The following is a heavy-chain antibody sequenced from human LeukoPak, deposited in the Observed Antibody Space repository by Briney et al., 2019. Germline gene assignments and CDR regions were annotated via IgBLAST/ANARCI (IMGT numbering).Heavy chain of an antibody. Sequence: PSETLSLTCTVSGYSISSGYYWGWIRQPPGKGLEWTGSIYHSGSTYSTPSLKSRVTISVDTSKNQFSLKLSSVTAADTAVYYCARVIDYWGQGTLVTVSS. J-gene: IGHJ4*02. CDR2: IYHSGST. CDR3: ARVIDY. CDR1: GYSISSGYY. V-gene: IGHV4-38-2*02.